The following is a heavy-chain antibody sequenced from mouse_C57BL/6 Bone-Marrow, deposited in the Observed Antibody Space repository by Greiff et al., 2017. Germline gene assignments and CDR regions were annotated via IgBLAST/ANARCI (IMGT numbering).Heavy chain of an antibody. CDR1: GFTFSDYG. CDR2: ISSGSSTI. D-gene: IGHD1-1*01. J-gene: IGHJ2*01. Sequence: EVKLVESGGGLVKPGGSLKLSCAASGFTFSDYGMHWVRQAPEKGLEWVAYISSGSSTIYYADTVKGRFTISSDNAKNTLFLQMTSLRSEDTAMYYCARPPYYYGSSPYFDYWGQGTTLTVSS. V-gene: IGHV5-17*01. CDR3: ARPPYYYGSSPYFDY.